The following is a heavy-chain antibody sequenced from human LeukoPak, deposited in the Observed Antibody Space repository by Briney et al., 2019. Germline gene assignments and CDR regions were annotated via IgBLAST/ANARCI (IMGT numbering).Heavy chain of an antibody. D-gene: IGHD2-21*02. CDR2: ISGSSNTI. CDR1: GIIFSTYS. V-gene: IGHV3-48*04. CDR3: ASMTTYCGGDCYFFDC. Sequence: GGSLRLSCVASGIIFSTYSMNWVRQAPGKGPEWVSYISGSSNTIYYADSVKGRFTISRDNAKNSLYLQMNSLRAEDTAVYYCASMTTYCGGDCYFFDCWGQGTLVTVSS. J-gene: IGHJ4*02.